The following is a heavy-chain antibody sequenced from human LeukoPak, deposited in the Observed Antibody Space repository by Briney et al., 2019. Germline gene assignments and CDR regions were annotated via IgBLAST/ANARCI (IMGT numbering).Heavy chain of an antibody. V-gene: IGHV3-7*02. Sequence: GGSLRLSCAASGVTFSNYWVAWGRHAPRGGLEWVGSIKTDGSVIYYGAGVKGRSTLPRDNTKNALHLQMNSLRAEDTARYYCAKSGWDPWHWGQGNLVTVSS. CDR2: IKTDGSVI. CDR1: GVTFSNYW. D-gene: IGHD1-26*01. CDR3: AKSGWDPWH. J-gene: IGHJ4*02.